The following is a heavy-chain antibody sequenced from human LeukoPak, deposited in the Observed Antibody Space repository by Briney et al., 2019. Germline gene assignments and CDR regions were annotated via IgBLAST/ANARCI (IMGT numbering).Heavy chain of an antibody. CDR1: GFTFSSYS. J-gene: IGHJ4*02. Sequence: PGGSLRLSCAASGFTFSSYSMNWVRQAPGKGLEWVSSISSSSSYIYYADSVKGRFTISRDNAKNSLYLQMNSLRAGDTAVYYCASKPSAAAVAATGAGYWGQGTLVTVSS. CDR2: ISSSSSYI. D-gene: IGHD6-19*01. V-gene: IGHV3-21*01. CDR3: ASKPSAAAVAATGAGY.